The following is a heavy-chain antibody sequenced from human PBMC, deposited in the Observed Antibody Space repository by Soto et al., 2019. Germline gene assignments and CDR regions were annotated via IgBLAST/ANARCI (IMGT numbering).Heavy chain of an antibody. D-gene: IGHD6-19*01. CDR2: IYYSGST. Sequence: PSETLSLTCTVSGGSISSYYWSWIRQPPGKGLEWIGYIYYSGSTNYNPSLKSRVTISVDTSKNQFSLKLSSVTAADTAVYYCARGYSSGWYFPIIDYWGQGTLVTVSS. CDR1: GGSISSYY. J-gene: IGHJ4*02. V-gene: IGHV4-59*01. CDR3: ARGYSSGWYFPIIDY.